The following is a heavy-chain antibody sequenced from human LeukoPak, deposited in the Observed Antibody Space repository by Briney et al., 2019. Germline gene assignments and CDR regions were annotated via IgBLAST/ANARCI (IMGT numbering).Heavy chain of an antibody. J-gene: IGHJ3*01. CDR3: ARRPVDYSSSDHAFDV. Sequence: SETLSLTCTVSGGSISNYYWNWIRQPAGKGLEWIGRIYTSGTTNYNPSLKSRVSMSVDTSKNQFSLKLSSVTAADTAVYYCARRPVDYSSSDHAFDVWGPGTMVTVSS. D-gene: IGHD3-22*01. CDR1: GGSISNYY. V-gene: IGHV4-4*07. CDR2: IYTSGTT.